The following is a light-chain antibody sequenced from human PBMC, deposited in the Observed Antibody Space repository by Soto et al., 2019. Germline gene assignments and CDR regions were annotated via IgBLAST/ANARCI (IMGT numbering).Light chain of an antibody. CDR3: QQSYNTPLS. Sequence: DIQMTQSPSSLSASVGDRVTITCRASQSISSYLNWYQQKPGQAPKLLIYAASRLKSGVTSRFSGTGSGTDFTLTISSPQPEYFPTYYCQQSYNTPLSYGGAIKMETK. CDR1: QSISSY. J-gene: IGKJ4*01. CDR2: AAS. V-gene: IGKV1-39*01.